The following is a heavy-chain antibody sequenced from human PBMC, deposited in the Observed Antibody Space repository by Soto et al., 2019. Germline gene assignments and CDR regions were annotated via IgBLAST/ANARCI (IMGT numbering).Heavy chain of an antibody. CDR1: GFSFSNYA. D-gene: IGHD3-22*01. J-gene: IGHJ4*02. CDR3: AKNGDPAMIVVNDY. Sequence: GGSLRLSCAASGFSFSNYAMSWVRQAPGEGLKWVSAFSSGGGTNYADSVKGRFTMSRDNSKNTLYLQMNSLRAEDTAVYYCAKNGDPAMIVVNDYWGQGTLVTVSS. CDR2: FSSGGGT. V-gene: IGHV3-23*01.